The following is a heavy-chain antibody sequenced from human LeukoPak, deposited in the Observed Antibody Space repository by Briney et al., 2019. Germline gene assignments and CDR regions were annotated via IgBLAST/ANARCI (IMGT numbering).Heavy chain of an antibody. CDR1: GFTFTNAW. CDR2: IKSKTDGGTT. CDR3: QGGRF. V-gene: IGHV3-15*01. J-gene: IGHJ4*02. Sequence: GGSLRLSCSASGFTFTNAWMSWVRQAPGKGLEWVGRIKSKTDGGTTDYAAPVEGRFSISRDDSKNTLYLQMNSLKSEDTAVYYCQGGRFWGQGTLVTVSS. D-gene: IGHD1-26*01.